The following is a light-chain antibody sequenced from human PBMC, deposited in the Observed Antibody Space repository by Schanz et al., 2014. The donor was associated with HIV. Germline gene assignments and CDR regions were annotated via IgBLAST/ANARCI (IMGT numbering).Light chain of an antibody. V-gene: IGLV2-14*03. Sequence: QSALTQPASVSGSPGQSITISCTGTSSDIGGYKYVSWYQHHPGKAPKLLIFDVDNRPSGVPDRFSGSKSGTSASLAITGLQAEDEADYYCQSYDSGLSGWVFGGGTKLTVL. CDR1: SSDIGGYKY. CDR3: QSYDSGLSGWV. J-gene: IGLJ3*02. CDR2: DVD.